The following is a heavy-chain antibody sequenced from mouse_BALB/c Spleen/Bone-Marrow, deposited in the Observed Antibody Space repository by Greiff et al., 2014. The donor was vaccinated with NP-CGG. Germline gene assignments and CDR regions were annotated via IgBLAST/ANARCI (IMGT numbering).Heavy chain of an antibody. D-gene: IGHD2-14*01. CDR1: GYAFTNYN. V-gene: IGHV1S135*01. Sequence: LVESGPELVKPGASVKVSCKASGYAFTNYNMNWVKQSHGKSLEWIGYIDPYSGGTNYNQKFRGKATLTVDKSSSTAYMHLNSLTSEDSVVYYCSRGVLAYFDYWGQGTTLTVSS. CDR2: IDPYSGGT. CDR3: SRGVLAYFDY. J-gene: IGHJ2*01.